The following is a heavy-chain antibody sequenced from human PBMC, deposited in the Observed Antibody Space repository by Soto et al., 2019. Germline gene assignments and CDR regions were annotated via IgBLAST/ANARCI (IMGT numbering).Heavy chain of an antibody. J-gene: IGHJ4*02. D-gene: IGHD3-10*02. CDR3: AKEVSGEDDY. V-gene: IGHV3-30*18. CDR1: GFTFSSYG. Sequence: PGGSLRLSCAASGFTFSSYGMHWVRQAPGKGLEWVAVISYDGSNKYYADSVKGRFTISRDNSKNTLYLQMNSLRAEDTAVYYCAKEVSGEDDYWGQGTMVTVYS. CDR2: ISYDGSNK.